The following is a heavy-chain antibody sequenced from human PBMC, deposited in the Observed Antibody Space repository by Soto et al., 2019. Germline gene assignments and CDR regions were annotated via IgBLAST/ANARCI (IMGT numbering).Heavy chain of an antibody. D-gene: IGHD2-21*02. V-gene: IGHV4-34*01. Sequence: ETLSLTCAVYGGSFSGYYWSWIRQPPGKGLEWIGEINHSGSTNYNPSLKSRVTISVDTSKNQFSLKLSSVTAADTAVYYCARGVFFASGGNSFKYYYYYGMDVWGQGTTVTVSS. CDR1: GGSFSGYY. J-gene: IGHJ6*02. CDR3: ARGVFFASGGNSFKYYYYYGMDV. CDR2: INHSGST.